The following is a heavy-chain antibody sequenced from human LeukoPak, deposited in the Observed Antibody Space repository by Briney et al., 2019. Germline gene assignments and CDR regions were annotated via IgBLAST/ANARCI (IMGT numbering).Heavy chain of an antibody. CDR1: GYTLTELS. CDR2: FDPEDGET. V-gene: IGHV1-24*01. CDR3: ATDRGEWELPLWHY. J-gene: IGHJ4*02. Sequence: ASVKVSFKVSGYTLTELSMHWVRQAPGKGLEWMGGFDPEDGETIYAQKFQGRVTMTEDTSTDTAYMELSSLRSEDTAVYYCATDRGEWELPLWHYWGQGTLVTVSS. D-gene: IGHD1-26*01.